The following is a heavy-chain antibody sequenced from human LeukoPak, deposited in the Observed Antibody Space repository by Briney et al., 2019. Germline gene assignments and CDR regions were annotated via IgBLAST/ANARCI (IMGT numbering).Heavy chain of an antibody. V-gene: IGHV3-15*01. J-gene: IGHJ4*02. D-gene: IGHD5-12*01. CDR1: GFTVSSNY. CDR3: TTTEFSGYEIDDY. Sequence: GGSLRLSCAASGFTVSSNYMSWVRQAPGKGLEWVGRIKSKTDGGTTDYAAPVKGRFTISRDDSKNTLYLQMNSLKTEDTAVYYCTTTEFSGYEIDDYWGQGTLVTVSS. CDR2: IKSKTDGGTT.